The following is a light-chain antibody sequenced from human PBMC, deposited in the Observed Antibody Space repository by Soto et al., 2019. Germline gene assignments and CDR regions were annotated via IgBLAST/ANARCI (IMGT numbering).Light chain of an antibody. J-gene: IGKJ1*01. Sequence: EVVLTQSPATLSLSLGEVATLSCRASQSVDRDLAWYRQRPGQPPRLLIYGASSRATGIPDRFIGSGSGTDFTLTITGLEPEDFAVYYCQQFHISRTFGQGTK. CDR1: QSVDRD. V-gene: IGKV3-20*01. CDR3: QQFHISRT. CDR2: GAS.